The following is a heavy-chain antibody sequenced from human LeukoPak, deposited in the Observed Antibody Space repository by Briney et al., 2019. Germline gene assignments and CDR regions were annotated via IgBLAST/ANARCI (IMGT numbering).Heavy chain of an antibody. CDR1: GESFSGYD. J-gene: IGHJ4*02. Sequence: SETLSLTCAVYGESFSGYDWTWIRQPPGKGLEWIGDVNHSGNTNFNPSLKSRVTMSVDTSKNQFSLKLTSVTAADTAVYFCARRARRFVVIFTATASSYFDYWGQGTPVTVSS. V-gene: IGHV4-34*01. D-gene: IGHD3-22*01. CDR3: ARRARRFVVIFTATASSYFDY. CDR2: VNHSGNT.